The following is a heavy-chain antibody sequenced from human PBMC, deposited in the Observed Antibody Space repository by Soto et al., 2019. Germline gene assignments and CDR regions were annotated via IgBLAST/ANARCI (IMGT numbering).Heavy chain of an antibody. CDR3: ARDSATQGGAFDI. Sequence: SVKVSCKASGYTFTSYDINWVRQATGQGLEWMGRINPIFGITNYAQKFQGRVTITADKSTSTAYMELSSLRSDDTAVYYCARDSATQGGAFDIWGQGTMVTVSS. D-gene: IGHD2-15*01. CDR1: GYTFTSYD. CDR2: INPIFGIT. J-gene: IGHJ3*02. V-gene: IGHV1-69*04.